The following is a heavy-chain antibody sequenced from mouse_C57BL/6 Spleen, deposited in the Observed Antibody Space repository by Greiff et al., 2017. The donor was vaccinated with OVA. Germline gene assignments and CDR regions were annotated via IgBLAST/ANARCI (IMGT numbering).Heavy chain of an antibody. J-gene: IGHJ2*01. V-gene: IGHV14-4*01. D-gene: IGHD1-1*01. Sequence: VQLQQSGAELVRPGASVKLSCTASGFNIKDDYMHWVKQRPEQGLEWIGWIDPENGDTEYASKFQGKATITADTSSNTAYLQLSSLTSADTAVYYCTTRWVVATFDYWGQGTTLTVSS. CDR1: GFNIKDDY. CDR3: TTRWVVATFDY. CDR2: IDPENGDT.